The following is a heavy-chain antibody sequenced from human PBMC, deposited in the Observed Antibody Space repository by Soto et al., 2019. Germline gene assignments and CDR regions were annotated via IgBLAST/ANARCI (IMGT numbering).Heavy chain of an antibody. V-gene: IGHV4-59*12. CDR3: AKDTGVLRFLEWSDIHPEPQNWFDP. CDR2: IYYSGST. CDR1: GGSISSYY. D-gene: IGHD3-3*01. J-gene: IGHJ5*02. Sequence: SETLSLTCTVSGGSISSYYWSWIRQPPGKGLEWIGYIYYSGSTNYNPSLKSRVTISVDTSKNQFSLKLSSVTAADTAVYYCAKDTGVLRFLEWSDIHPEPQNWFDPWGQGTLVTVSS.